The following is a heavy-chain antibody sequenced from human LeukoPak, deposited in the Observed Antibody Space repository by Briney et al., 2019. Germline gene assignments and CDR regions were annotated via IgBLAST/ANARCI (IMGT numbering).Heavy chain of an antibody. Sequence: GGSLRLSCAASGFTFSSYNLNWVRQAPGKGLEWVSAISGSGGSTYYADSVKGRFTISRDNSKNTLYLQMNSLRAEDTAVYYCAKGSSHFDYWGQGTLVTVSS. CDR3: AKGSSHFDY. D-gene: IGHD1-26*01. J-gene: IGHJ4*02. V-gene: IGHV3-23*01. CDR2: ISGSGGST. CDR1: GFTFSSYN.